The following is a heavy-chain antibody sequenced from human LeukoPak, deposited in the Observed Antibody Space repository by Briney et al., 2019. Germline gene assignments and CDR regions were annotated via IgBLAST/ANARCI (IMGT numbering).Heavy chain of an antibody. J-gene: IGHJ4*02. D-gene: IGHD1-26*01. CDR1: GYTFTSYG. Sequence: ASVKVSCKASGYTFTSYGISWVRQAPGQGLEWMGGIIPIFGTANYAQKFQGRVTITADESTSTAYMELSSLRSEDTAVYYCASIVGATRNFDYWGQGTLVTVSS. CDR2: IIPIFGTA. CDR3: ASIVGATRNFDY. V-gene: IGHV1-69*13.